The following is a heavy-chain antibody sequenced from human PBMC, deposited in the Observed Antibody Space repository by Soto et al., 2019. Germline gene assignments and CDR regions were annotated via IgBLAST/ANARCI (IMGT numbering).Heavy chain of an antibody. D-gene: IGHD5-18*01. CDR3: AKVGFPYSYGYLFYY. CDR1: GFTFSTYA. V-gene: IGHV3-23*01. Sequence: EVQLLESGGGLVQPGGSLRLSCAASGFTFSTYAMTWVRQAPGKGLECVSVINTSGGTTYYADSVEGRFTISRDNSKNTLYLQMNSLRVEDTAVYYCAKVGFPYSYGYLFYYWGQGTLVTVSS. CDR2: INTSGGTT. J-gene: IGHJ4*02.